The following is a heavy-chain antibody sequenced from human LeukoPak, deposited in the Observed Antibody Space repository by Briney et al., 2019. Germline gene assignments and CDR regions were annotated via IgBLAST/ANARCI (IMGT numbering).Heavy chain of an antibody. CDR1: GYTFTSYG. D-gene: IGHD1-26*01. Sequence: ASVKVSCKASGYTFTSYGISWVRQAPGQGLEWMGWISAYNGNTNYAQKLQGRVTMTTDTSTSTAYMELRSLTSDDTAVYYCARDYWGLYSGSYYFDYWGQGTLVTVSS. CDR3: ARDYWGLYSGSYYFDY. CDR2: ISAYNGNT. J-gene: IGHJ4*02. V-gene: IGHV1-18*01.